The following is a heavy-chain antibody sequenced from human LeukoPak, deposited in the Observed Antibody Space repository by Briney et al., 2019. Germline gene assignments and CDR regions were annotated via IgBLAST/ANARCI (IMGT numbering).Heavy chain of an antibody. Sequence: GGSLRLSCAASRFTFSTYGMHWVRQAPGKGLEYVSAINNNGGSTYYADSVKGRFTISRDNSKNTLYLQMSSLRAEDTAVYYCVKDRGRDIFTGYSYAFGIWGQGTMVTVSS. CDR2: INNNGGST. V-gene: IGHV3-64D*09. D-gene: IGHD3-9*01. CDR3: VKDRGRDIFTGYSYAFGI. CDR1: RFTFSTYG. J-gene: IGHJ3*02.